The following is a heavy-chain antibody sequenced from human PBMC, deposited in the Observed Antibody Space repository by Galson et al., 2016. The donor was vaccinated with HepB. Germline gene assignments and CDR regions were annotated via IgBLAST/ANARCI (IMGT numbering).Heavy chain of an antibody. CDR3: AILRGNNY. D-gene: IGHD3-16*01. V-gene: IGHV3-7*01. CDR2: INQDGSEK. CDR1: GFTFTSYW. Sequence: SLRLSCAASGFTFTSYWMTWVRQAPGKGLEWVAHINQDGSEKNYLDSVKGRFTISRDNAKDSLYLQMNSLRAEDTALYYCAILRGNNYWGQGTLVTVSS. J-gene: IGHJ4*02.